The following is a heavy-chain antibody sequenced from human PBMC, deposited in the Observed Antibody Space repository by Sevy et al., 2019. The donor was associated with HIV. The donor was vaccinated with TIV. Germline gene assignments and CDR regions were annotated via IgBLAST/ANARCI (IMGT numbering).Heavy chain of an antibody. Sequence: SETSLTCTVSGGSVSSGSYYWSWIRQPPGKGLEWIGYIYYSGSTNYNPSLKSRVTISVDTSKNQFSLKLGSVPAADTAVYYCARYCSSTSCYPSGLFDYWGQGTLVTVSS. CDR3: ARYCSSTSCYPSGLFDY. V-gene: IGHV4-61*01. J-gene: IGHJ4*02. CDR2: IYYSGST. D-gene: IGHD2-2*01. CDR1: GGSVSSGSYY.